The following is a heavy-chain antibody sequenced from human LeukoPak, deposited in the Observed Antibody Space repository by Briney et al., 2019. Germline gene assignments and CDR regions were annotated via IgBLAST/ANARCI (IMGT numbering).Heavy chain of an antibody. CDR3: ARGRSLWLDLWGAFDI. CDR2: INTNTGHP. J-gene: IGHJ3*02. Sequence: GSVKVSCKASGYTFTSYAMKWVRQAPGQGLEWMAWINTNTGHPTYAQAFTGRFAFSLDTSVSTAYLQISSLKAEDTAVYYCARGRSLWLDLWGAFDIWGQGTMVTVSS. CDR1: GYTFTSYA. V-gene: IGHV7-4-1*02. D-gene: IGHD6-19*01.